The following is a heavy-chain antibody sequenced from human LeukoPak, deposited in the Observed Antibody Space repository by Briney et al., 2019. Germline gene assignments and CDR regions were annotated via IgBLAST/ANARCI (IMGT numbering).Heavy chain of an antibody. J-gene: IGHJ1*01. CDR3: ARDLDPHAVTQKGYFQH. CDR1: GGTFSSYA. V-gene: IGHV1-69*04. D-gene: IGHD4-17*01. CDR2: IIPILGIA. Sequence: SVKVSCKASGGTFSSYAISWVRQAPGQGLEWMGRIIPILGIANYARKFQGRVTITADKSTSTAYMELSSLRSEDTAVYYCARDLDPHAVTQKGYFQHWGQGTLVTVSS.